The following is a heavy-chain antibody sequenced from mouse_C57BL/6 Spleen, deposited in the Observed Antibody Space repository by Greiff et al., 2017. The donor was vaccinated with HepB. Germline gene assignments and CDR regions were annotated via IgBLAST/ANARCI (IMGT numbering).Heavy chain of an antibody. CDR2: IDPSDSYT. CDR3: ARRPGGWYFDV. V-gene: IGHV1-69*01. CDR1: GYTFTSYW. Sequence: QVQLQQPGAELVMPGASVKLSCKASGYTFTSYWMHWVKQRPGQGLEWIGEIDPSDSYTNYNQKFKGKSTLTVDKSASTAYMQLSSLTSEDSAVYYCARRPGGWYFDVWGTGTTVTVSS. J-gene: IGHJ1*03.